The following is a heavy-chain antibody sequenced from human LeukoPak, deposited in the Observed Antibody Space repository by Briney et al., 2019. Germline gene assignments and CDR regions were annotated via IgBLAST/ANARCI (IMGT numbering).Heavy chain of an antibody. Sequence: GGSLRLSCSASGFTFSSYAMHWARQAPGKGLEYVSAISSNGGSTYYADSVKGRFTISRDDSKNALYLQMNSLSTEDTALYYCAKDWGSSDWYNYFDPWGQGTLVTVSS. J-gene: IGHJ5*02. CDR3: AKDWGSSDWYNYFDP. D-gene: IGHD6-19*01. CDR2: ISSNGGST. CDR1: GFTFSSYA. V-gene: IGHV3-64*04.